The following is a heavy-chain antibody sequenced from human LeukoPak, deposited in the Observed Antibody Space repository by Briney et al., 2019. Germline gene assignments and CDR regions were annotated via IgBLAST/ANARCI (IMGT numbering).Heavy chain of an antibody. V-gene: IGHV1-69*05. J-gene: IGHJ5*02. Sequence: SVKVSCKASGGTFSSYAISWVRQAPGQGLEWMGGIIPIFGTAYYAQKFQGRVTITTDESTSTAYMELSSLRSEDTAVYYCARDDGSSGYYHRIWFDPWGQGTLVTVSS. CDR3: ARDDGSSGYYHRIWFDP. CDR1: GGTFSSYA. D-gene: IGHD3-22*01. CDR2: IIPIFGTA.